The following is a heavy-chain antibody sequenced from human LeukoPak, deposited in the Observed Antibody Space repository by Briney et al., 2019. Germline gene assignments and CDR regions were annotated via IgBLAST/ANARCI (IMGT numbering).Heavy chain of an antibody. J-gene: IGHJ5*02. Sequence: GGSLRLSCAASGFTVSSNYMSWVRQAPGKGLEWVSVIYSSGNTYYADSVKGRFTISRDNSKNTLYLQMNSLRADDTAVYYCARGARRICSSTSCPFDPWGQGTLVTVSS. D-gene: IGHD2-2*01. V-gene: IGHV3-53*01. CDR2: IYSSGNT. CDR1: GFTVSSNY. CDR3: ARGARRICSSTSCPFDP.